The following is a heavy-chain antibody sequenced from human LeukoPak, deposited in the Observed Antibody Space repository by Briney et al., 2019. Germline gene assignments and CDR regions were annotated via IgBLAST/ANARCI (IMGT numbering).Heavy chain of an antibody. CDR1: GGSISSYY. D-gene: IGHD6-19*01. J-gene: IGHJ4*02. V-gene: IGHV4-59*01. CDR2: IFYSGDS. CDR3: ARYAGSGWYIQY. Sequence: SETLSLTCTVSGGSISSYYWSWIRQPPGKGLEWIGYIFYSGDSNSNPSLLSRVTISLDTPRNQFSLRPSSVTAADTAVYYCARYAGSGWYIQYWGQGTLVTVSS.